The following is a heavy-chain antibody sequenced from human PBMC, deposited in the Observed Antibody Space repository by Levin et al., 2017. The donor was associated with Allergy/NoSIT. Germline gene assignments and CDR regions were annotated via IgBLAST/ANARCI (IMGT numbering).Heavy chain of an antibody. V-gene: IGHV5-51*01. J-gene: IGHJ6*03. CDR3: ARHKGYYDSVIHYFYYYMDV. CDR1: GYSFTSYW. D-gene: IGHD3-22*01. Sequence: PGGSLRLSCKGSGYSFTSYWIGWVRQMPGKGLEWMGIIYPGDSDIKYSPSFEGQVTISADKSVSTAYLQWSSLKASDTAIYYCARHKGYYDSVIHYFYYYMDVWGKGTTVTVSS. CDR2: IYPGDSDI.